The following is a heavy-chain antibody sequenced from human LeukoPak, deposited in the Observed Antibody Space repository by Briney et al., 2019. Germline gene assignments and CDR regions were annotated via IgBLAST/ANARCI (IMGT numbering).Heavy chain of an antibody. CDR2: IYYSGST. V-gene: IGHV4-59*08. Sequence: SETLSLTCTVSGGSISSYYWSWIRQPPGKGLEWIWYIYYSGSTNYNPSLKSRVTISVDTSKNQFSLKLSSVTAADTAVYYCARVGYSSGWYESDYWGQGTLVTVSS. CDR3: ARVGYSSGWYESDY. CDR1: GGSISSYY. D-gene: IGHD6-19*01. J-gene: IGHJ4*02.